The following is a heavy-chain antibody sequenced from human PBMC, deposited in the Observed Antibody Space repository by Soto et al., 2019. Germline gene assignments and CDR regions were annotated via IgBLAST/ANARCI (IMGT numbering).Heavy chain of an antibody. Sequence: EVQLVESGGGLVKPGGSLRLSCAASGFTFSSYSMNWVRQAPGKGLEWVSSISSSSSYIYYADSVKGRFTISRDNAKNSLYLQMNSLRAEDTAVYYCARDQNDGYCSGGSCPPDAFDIWGQGTMVTVSS. D-gene: IGHD2-15*01. CDR1: GFTFSSYS. CDR2: ISSSSSYI. J-gene: IGHJ3*02. V-gene: IGHV3-21*01. CDR3: ARDQNDGYCSGGSCPPDAFDI.